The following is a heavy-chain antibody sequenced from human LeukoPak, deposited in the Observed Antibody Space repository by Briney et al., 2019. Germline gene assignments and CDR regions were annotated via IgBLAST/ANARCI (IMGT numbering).Heavy chain of an antibody. V-gene: IGHV4-4*02. CDR1: GGSISSSNW. J-gene: IGHJ4*02. D-gene: IGHD3-22*01. Sequence: PSETLSLTCAVSGGSISSSNWWSWVRPPPGKGLEWIGEIFHTGNTNYNPSLKSRVTISVDKSKKQFSLKLSSVTAADTAVYYCATEMYYDGSGQHFDYWGQGTLVTVSS. CDR2: IFHTGNT. CDR3: ATEMYYDGSGQHFDY.